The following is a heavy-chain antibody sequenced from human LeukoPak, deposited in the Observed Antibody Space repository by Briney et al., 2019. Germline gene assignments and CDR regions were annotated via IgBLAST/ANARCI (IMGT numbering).Heavy chain of an antibody. D-gene: IGHD3-9*01. CDR2: ISVYNGNT. CDR3: ARWRGANVLRYFDYEMEPAAPSGYFDY. CDR1: GFTLTSNG. J-gene: IGHJ4*02. V-gene: IGHV1-18*01. Sequence: ASMKVSCKASGFTLTSNGISWVRQAPGQGLEWMGWISVYNGNTNYAQHFQGRFTITTDTSTSTAYMELRSLRSDATAVYYCARWRGANVLRYFDYEMEPAAPSGYFDYGSQATLVTV.